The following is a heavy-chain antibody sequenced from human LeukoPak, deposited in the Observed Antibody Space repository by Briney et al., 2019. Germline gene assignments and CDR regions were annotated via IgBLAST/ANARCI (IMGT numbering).Heavy chain of an antibody. CDR3: ARALYRGYSYGYVGGYWFDP. CDR1: SGSISSGGYS. CDR2: IYHSGST. V-gene: IGHV4-30-2*01. J-gene: IGHJ5*02. Sequence: ASQTLSLTCAVSSGSISSGGYSWSWIRQPPGKGLEWIGYIYHSGSTYYNPSLKSRVTISVDRSKNQFSLKLSSVTAADTAVYYCARALYRGYSYGYVGGYWFDPWGQGTLVTVSS. D-gene: IGHD5-18*01.